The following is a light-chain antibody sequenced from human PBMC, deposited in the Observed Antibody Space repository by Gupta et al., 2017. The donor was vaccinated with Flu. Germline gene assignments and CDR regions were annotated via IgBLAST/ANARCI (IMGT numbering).Light chain of an antibody. CDR3: LSSDTSGAWV. CDR2: KDS. J-gene: IGLJ3*02. Sequence: SYELTQPPSVSVSPGQTATITCSGDALPRQFGYWYQQKPGQAPVLVIYKDSERPSGIPERFSGASSGTTVTLTISGAQAEEEADYYCLSSDTSGAWVFGGGTKLTVL. CDR1: ALPRQF. V-gene: IGLV3-25*02.